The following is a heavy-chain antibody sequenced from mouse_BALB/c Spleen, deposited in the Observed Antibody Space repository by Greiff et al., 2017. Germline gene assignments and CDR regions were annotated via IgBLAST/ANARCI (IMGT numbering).Heavy chain of an antibody. J-gene: IGHJ4*01. D-gene: IGHD1-1*01. CDR3: ARGIYYGSSYDYYAMDY. Sequence: QVQLQQSGAELVRPGSSVKISCKASGYAFSSYWMNWVKQRPGQGLEWIGQIYPGDGDTNYNGKFKGKATLTADKSSSTAYMQLSSLTSEDSAVYFCARGIYYGSSYDYYAMDYWGQGTSGTVSS. V-gene: IGHV1-80*01. CDR2: IYPGDGDT. CDR1: GYAFSSYW.